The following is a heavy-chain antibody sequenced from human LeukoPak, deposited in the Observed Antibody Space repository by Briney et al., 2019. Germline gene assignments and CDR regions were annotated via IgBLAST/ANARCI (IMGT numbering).Heavy chain of an antibody. CDR2: IYSGGST. J-gene: IGHJ4*02. CDR3: ARDPAYYYDSSGVDY. D-gene: IGHD3-22*01. Sequence: GGSLRLSCAASGFTVSSNYMSWVRQAPGKGLEWVSVIYSGGSTYYADSVKGRFTISRDNSKNTLYLQMNSLRAEDTAVYYCARDPAYYYDSSGVDYWGQGTLVTVSS. CDR1: GFTVSSNY. V-gene: IGHV3-66*01.